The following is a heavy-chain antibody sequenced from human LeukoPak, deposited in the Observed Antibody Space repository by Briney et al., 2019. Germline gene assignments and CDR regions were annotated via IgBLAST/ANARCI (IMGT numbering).Heavy chain of an antibody. Sequence: GGSLRLSCAASGFTVSSNYMSWVRQAPGKGLEWVSVIYSGGSTYYADSVKGRFTISRDNSKNTLYLQMNSLRAGDTAVYYCARSTSGTFDHWGQGMLVTVSS. V-gene: IGHV3-53*01. D-gene: IGHD5/OR15-5a*01. CDR1: GFTVSSNY. CDR3: ARSTSGTFDH. CDR2: IYSGGST. J-gene: IGHJ4*02.